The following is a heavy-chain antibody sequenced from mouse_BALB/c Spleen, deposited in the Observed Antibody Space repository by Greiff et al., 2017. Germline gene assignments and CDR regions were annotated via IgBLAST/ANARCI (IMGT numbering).Heavy chain of an antibody. CDR2: IYPGDGDT. V-gene: IGHV1-87*01. CDR1: GYTFTSYW. J-gene: IGHJ4*01. D-gene: IGHD2-4*01. Sequence: QVQLQQSGAELARPGASVKLSCKASGYTFTSYWMQWVKQRPGQGLEWIGAIYPGDGDTRYTQKFKGKATLTADKSSSTAYMQLSSLASEDSAVYYCARPIYYDSYYYAMDYWGQGTSVTVSS. CDR3: ARPIYYDSYYYAMDY.